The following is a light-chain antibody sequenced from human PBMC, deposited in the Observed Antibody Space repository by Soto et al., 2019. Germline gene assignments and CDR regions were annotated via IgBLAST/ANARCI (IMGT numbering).Light chain of an antibody. J-gene: IGLJ2*01. CDR2: EVS. V-gene: IGLV2-8*01. Sequence: QSALTQPPSASGSPGQSVTISCTGTSSDVGGYNYVSWYQQHPGKAPKLMIYEVSKRPSGVPDRFSGSKSGNTASLTVSGLQAEDEADYYCSSYAGSNAYVVFGGGTKHTVL. CDR1: SSDVGGYNY. CDR3: SSYAGSNAYVV.